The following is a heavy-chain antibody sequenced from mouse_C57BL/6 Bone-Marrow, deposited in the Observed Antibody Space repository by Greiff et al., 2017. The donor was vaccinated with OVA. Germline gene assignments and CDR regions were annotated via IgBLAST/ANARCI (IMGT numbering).Heavy chain of an antibody. D-gene: IGHD2-3*01. Sequence: QVQLQQSGAELARPGASVKLSCKASGYTFTSYGISWVKQRTGQGLEWIGEIYPRSGNTYYNEKFKGKATLTADKSSSTAYMELRSLTSEDSAVYFCARYYDGYYVRYWGQGTTLTVSS. V-gene: IGHV1-81*01. CDR3: ARYYDGYYVRY. CDR1: GYTFTSYG. CDR2: IYPRSGNT. J-gene: IGHJ2*01.